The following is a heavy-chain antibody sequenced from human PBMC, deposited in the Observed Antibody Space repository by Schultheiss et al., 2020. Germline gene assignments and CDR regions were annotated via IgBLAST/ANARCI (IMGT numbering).Heavy chain of an antibody. J-gene: IGHJ4*02. CDR2: ISWNSGSI. Sequence: GGSLRLSCAASGFTFDDYAMHWVRQAPGKGLEWVSGISWNSGSIGYADSVKGRFTISRDNSKNTLYLQMNSLRAEDTAVYYCARAGESRRKTHRFWSGYSPAPEDYWGQGTLVTVSS. CDR3: ARAGESRRKTHRFWSGYSPAPEDY. V-gene: IGHV3-9*01. CDR1: GFTFDDYA. D-gene: IGHD3-3*01.